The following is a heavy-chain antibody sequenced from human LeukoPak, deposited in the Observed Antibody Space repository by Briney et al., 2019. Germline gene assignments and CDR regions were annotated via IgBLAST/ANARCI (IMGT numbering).Heavy chain of an antibody. J-gene: IGHJ6*03. V-gene: IGHV3-23*01. D-gene: IGHD2-2*01. CDR2: LSGLGYRT. CDR3: AKGRYCSSTSCYSYYYYYYMDV. CDR1: GFIFGSYA. Sequence: PGGSLRLSCEASGFIFGSYAMGWVRQAPGKGLEWVSGLSGLGYRTHYADSVKGRFTISRDNSKNTLYLQMNSLRAEDTAVYYCAKGRYCSSTSCYSYYYYYYMDVWDKGTTVTVSS.